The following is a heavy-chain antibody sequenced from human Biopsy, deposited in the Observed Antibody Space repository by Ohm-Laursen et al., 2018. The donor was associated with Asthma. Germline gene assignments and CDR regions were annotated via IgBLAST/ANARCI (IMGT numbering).Heavy chain of an antibody. CDR2: ISGSGGST. D-gene: IGHD5-24*01. V-gene: IGHV3-23*01. CDR1: GFTFSSYG. J-gene: IGHJ4*02. Sequence: SLRLSCAASGFTFSSYGMSWVRQAPGKGLEWVSAISGSGGSTYYADSVKGRFTISRDNSKNTLYLQMNSLRAEDTAVYYCAKESRRDGYNRRNYYFDYWGQGTLVTVSS. CDR3: AKESRRDGYNRRNYYFDY.